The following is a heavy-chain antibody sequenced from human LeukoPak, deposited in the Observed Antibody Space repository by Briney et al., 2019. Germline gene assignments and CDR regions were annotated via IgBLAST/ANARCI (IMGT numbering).Heavy chain of an antibody. D-gene: IGHD6-13*01. CDR1: GGSISSGDYY. V-gene: IGHV4-30-4*01. CDR2: IYYSGST. J-gene: IGHJ4*02. Sequence: SETLTLTCTVSGGSISSGDYYWSWIRQPPGKGLEWIGYIYYSGSTYYNPSLKSRVTISVDTSKNQFSLKLSSVTAADTAVYYCARADIAAYNDYWGQGTLVTVSS. CDR3: ARADIAAYNDY.